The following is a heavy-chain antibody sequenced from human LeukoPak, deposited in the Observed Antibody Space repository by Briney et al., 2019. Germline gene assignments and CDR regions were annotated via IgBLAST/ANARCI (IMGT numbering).Heavy chain of an antibody. CDR2: ISSSSSYI. V-gene: IGHV3-21*01. Sequence: PGGSLRLSCAASGFTFSSYSMNWVRQAPGKGLEWVSSISSSSSYIYYADSVKGRFTISRDNAKNSLYLQMNSLRAEDTPVYYCARTTTVTPKWFDPWGQGTLVTVSS. J-gene: IGHJ5*02. CDR3: ARTTTVTPKWFDP. CDR1: GFTFSSYS. D-gene: IGHD4-17*01.